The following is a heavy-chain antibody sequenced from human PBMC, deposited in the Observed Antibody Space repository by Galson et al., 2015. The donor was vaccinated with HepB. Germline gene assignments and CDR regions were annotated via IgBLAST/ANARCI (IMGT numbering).Heavy chain of an antibody. CDR3: ARDSYYYDRTGYYFFFDY. Sequence: SLRLSCAASGFSVSINYMSWVRQAPGKGLEWVSVIYSDGSTYYADSVKGRFTISRDNSKNTLFLQMNSLRPEDTAVYYCARDSYYYDRTGYYFFFDYWGQGTLVTVSS. CDR1: GFSVSINY. J-gene: IGHJ4*02. D-gene: IGHD3-22*01. CDR2: IYSDGST. V-gene: IGHV3-66*02.